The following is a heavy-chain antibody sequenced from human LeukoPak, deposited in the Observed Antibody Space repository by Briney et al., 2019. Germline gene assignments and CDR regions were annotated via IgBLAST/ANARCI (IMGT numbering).Heavy chain of an antibody. D-gene: IGHD2-21*02. V-gene: IGHV5-51*01. CDR3: ATLSYAGVTFKNYFDY. J-gene: IGHJ4*02. CDR1: GYSFTSYW. CDR2: IYPGDSDT. Sequence: GESLKISCKGSGYSFTSYWIGWVRQMPGKGLEWMGIIYPGDSDTRYGPSFQGRVTISADKSISTAYLQWSSLKASDTAMYYCATLSYAGVTFKNYFDYWGQGTLVTVSS.